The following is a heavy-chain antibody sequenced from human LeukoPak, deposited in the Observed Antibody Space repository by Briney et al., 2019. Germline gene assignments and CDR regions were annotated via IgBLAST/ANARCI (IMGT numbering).Heavy chain of an antibody. CDR1: GYSFTSYW. CDR3: ARRLITMVRGVIYNYGMDV. Sequence: GESLKISCKGSGYSFTSYWIGWVRQMPGKGLEWMGMIDPGDSDTRYSPSFQGQVTISAAKSISTAYLQWSSLKASDTAMYYCARRLITMVRGVIYNYGMDVWGQGTTVTVSS. D-gene: IGHD3-10*01. J-gene: IGHJ6*02. V-gene: IGHV5-51*01. CDR2: IDPGDSDT.